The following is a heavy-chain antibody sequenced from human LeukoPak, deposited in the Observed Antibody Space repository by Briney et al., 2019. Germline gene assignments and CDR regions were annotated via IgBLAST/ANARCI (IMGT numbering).Heavy chain of an antibody. CDR1: GYTFTSYD. J-gene: IGHJ5*02. CDR3: ARIGDHYYGSGSYQSPNWFDP. D-gene: IGHD3-10*01. Sequence: GASVKVSCKASGYTFTSYDINWVRQATGQGLEWMGWMNPNSGGTNYAQKFRGRVTMTRDTSIRTAYMELTRLRSDDTAVYYCARIGDHYYGSGSYQSPNWFDPWGQGTLVTVSS. CDR2: MNPNSGGT. V-gene: IGHV1-2*02.